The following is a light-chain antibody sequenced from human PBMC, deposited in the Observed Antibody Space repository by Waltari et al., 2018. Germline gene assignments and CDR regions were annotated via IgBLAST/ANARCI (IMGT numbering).Light chain of an antibody. Sequence: DIVMTQSPDSLAVSLGERATINCKSTENLFYSVKNRTYLAWYQQKPGQPPKLLIYWASTRESGVTDRFSGSGSGTEFTLTISSLQAADVAVYYCQQCYSTPWTFGQGTKVEIK. CDR3: QQCYSTPWT. CDR1: ENLFYSVKNRTY. CDR2: WAS. V-gene: IGKV4-1*01. J-gene: IGKJ1*01.